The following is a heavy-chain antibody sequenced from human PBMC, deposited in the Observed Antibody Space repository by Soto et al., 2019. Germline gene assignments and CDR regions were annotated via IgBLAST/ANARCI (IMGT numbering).Heavy chain of an antibody. CDR2: IRQDGGEK. V-gene: IGHV3-7*03. CDR1: VYTFSNYY. CDR3: ARAPEYGPHLDY. J-gene: IGHJ4*02. Sequence: VGSLRLSCRSSVYTFSNYYIICVRHAPGKWLEWVANIRQDGGEKYYVDSVKGRFTISRDNTQNSMYLQMNSLRAEDTAVYYCARAPEYGPHLDYRGQGICVTVS. D-gene: IGHD4-17*01.